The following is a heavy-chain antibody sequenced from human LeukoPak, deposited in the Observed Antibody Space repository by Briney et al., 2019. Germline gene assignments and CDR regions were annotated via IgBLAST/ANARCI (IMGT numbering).Heavy chain of an antibody. CDR1: GGTFSSYA. CDR3: AREIATIATNYYYYGMDV. J-gene: IGHJ6*02. Sequence: SVKVSCKASGGTFSSYAISWVRQAPGQGLEWMGRIIPILGIANYAQKFQGRVTVTADKSTSTAYMELSSLRSEDTAVYYCAREIATIATNYYYYGMDVWGQGTTVTVSS. V-gene: IGHV1-69*04. CDR2: IIPILGIA. D-gene: IGHD5-24*01.